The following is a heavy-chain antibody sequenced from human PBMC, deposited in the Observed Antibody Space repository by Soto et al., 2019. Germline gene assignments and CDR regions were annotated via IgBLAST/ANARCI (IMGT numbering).Heavy chain of an antibody. CDR1: GFTFSNFR. CDR3: ARQLYTVVTPQDY. Sequence: PXASLLLSCAASGFTFSNFRMNWIRQAPGKGLEWVSHIDGSGTAMSYVDSVKGRFTISRDNAKNSLYLEMTSLRDEDTAVYYCARQLYTVVTPQDYWGRGTLVTVSS. D-gene: IGHD2-21*02. CDR2: IDGSGTAM. V-gene: IGHV3-48*02. J-gene: IGHJ4*02.